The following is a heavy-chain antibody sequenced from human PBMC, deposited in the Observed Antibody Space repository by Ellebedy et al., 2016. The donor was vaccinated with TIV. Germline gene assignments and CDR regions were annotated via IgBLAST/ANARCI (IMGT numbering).Heavy chain of an antibody. D-gene: IGHD2-2*01. CDR3: ARDCSSTSCYYYYYGMDV. CDR2: ISAYNGNT. V-gene: IGHV1-18*01. J-gene: IGHJ6*02. CDR1: GYTFTSYG. Sequence: ASVKVSCXASGYTFTSYGISWVRQAPGQGLEWMGWISAYNGNTNYAQKFQGRVTITADESTSTAYMELSSLRSEDTAVYYCARDCSSTSCYYYYYGMDVWGQGTTVTVSS.